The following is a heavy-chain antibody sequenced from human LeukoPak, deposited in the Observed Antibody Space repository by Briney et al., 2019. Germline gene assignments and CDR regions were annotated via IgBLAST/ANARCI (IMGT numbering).Heavy chain of an antibody. J-gene: IGHJ5*02. CDR2: IYDSGST. D-gene: IGHD2-2*01. Sequence: SETLSLTCTVSGGSISSYYWSWIRQPPGKGLEWIGYIYDSGSTNYNPSLKSRVTISVDTSKNQFSLKLSSVTAADTAVYYCARSFLGYQLISSNWFDPWGQGTLVTVSS. CDR1: GGSISSYY. CDR3: ARSFLGYQLISSNWFDP. V-gene: IGHV4-59*08.